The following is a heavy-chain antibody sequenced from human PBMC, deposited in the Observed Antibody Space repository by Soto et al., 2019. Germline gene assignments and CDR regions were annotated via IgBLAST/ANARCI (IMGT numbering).Heavy chain of an antibody. V-gene: IGHV3-64*01. J-gene: IGHJ4*02. CDR1: GFTFSSYA. CDR3: ARFSGYYCDY. D-gene: IGHD3-22*01. CDR2: ISSNGGST. Sequence: EVQLVESGGGLVQPGGSLRLSCAASGFTFSSYAMHWVRQAPGKGLEYVSAISSNGGSTYYANSVKGRFTISRDNSKNTLYLQRGSLRAEDMAVYYCARFSGYYCDYWGQGTLVTVSS.